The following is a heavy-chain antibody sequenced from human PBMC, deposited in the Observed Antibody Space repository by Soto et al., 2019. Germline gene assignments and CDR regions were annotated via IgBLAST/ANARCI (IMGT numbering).Heavy chain of an antibody. D-gene: IGHD3-3*01. CDR3: ARAHTIFGVVITLDY. V-gene: IGHV3-21*04. Sequence: PGGSLRLSCAASGFTFNTYSMNWVRQAPGKGLEWVSSISSGSSYIYYADSVRGRFTVSRDNAKNSLWLQMTSLRSEDTAVYYCARAHTIFGVVITLDYWGQGTLVTVSS. CDR2: ISSGSSYI. CDR1: GFTFNTYS. J-gene: IGHJ4*02.